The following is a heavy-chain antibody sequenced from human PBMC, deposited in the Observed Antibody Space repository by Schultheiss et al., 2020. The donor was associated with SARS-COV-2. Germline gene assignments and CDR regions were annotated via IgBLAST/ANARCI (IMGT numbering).Heavy chain of an antibody. V-gene: IGHV4-30-4*01. D-gene: IGHD5-18*01. CDR1: GGSINSADYY. CDR2: IYYSGST. J-gene: IGHJ5*02. Sequence: LRLSCTVSGGSINSADYYWGWIRQPPGKGLEWIGNIYYSGSTYYNPSLKSRVTISVDTSKNQFSLKLSSVTAADTAVYYCARGFVVSGPYTAMGEFDPWGQGTLVTVSS. CDR3: ARGFVVSGPYTAMGEFDP.